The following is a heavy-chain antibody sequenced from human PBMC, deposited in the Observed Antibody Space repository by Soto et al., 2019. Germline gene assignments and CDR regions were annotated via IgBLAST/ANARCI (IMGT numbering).Heavy chain of an antibody. CDR2: INAGNGNT. CDR3: AREGISGSSVFDS. V-gene: IGHV1-3*01. CDR1: GYTFTSYA. Sequence: QVQLVQSGAEVKKPGASVKVSCKASGYTFTSYAMYWVRQAPGQRLEWMGWINAGNGNTKYSQKFQGRVTITRDTSTSTAYMELSSLRSEDTAVYYCAREGISGSSVFDSWGKGPLVTVSS. D-gene: IGHD3-22*01. J-gene: IGHJ4*02.